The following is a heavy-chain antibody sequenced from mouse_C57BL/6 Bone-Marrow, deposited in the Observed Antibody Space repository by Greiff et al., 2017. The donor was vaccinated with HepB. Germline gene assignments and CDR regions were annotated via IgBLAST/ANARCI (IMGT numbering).Heavy chain of an antibody. D-gene: IGHD1-1*01. J-gene: IGHJ3*01. V-gene: IGHV1-7*01. CDR1: GYTFTGYW. CDR3: ARNGADYYGSRGTFFAD. CDR2: INPSSGYT. Sequence: QVQLQQSGAELAKPGASVKLSCKASGYTFTGYWMHWVKQRPGQGLEWIGYINPSSGYTNYNQKFKDKATLTADKSSSTAYMQLSSLTSEDSAVDYCARNGADYYGSRGTFFADWGQGTLVTVSA.